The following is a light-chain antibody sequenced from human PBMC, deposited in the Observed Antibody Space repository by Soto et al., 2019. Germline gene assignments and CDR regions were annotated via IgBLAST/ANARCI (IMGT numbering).Light chain of an antibody. Sequence: MQMTQSPSSPSASVGDRVTLTCRASQSISSYLNWYQQKPGKAPKLLIYDASSLESGVPSRFSGSGSGTEFTLTISSLQPDDFATYYCQQYNSYWTFGQGTKVDIK. CDR3: QQYNSYWT. CDR2: DAS. V-gene: IGKV1-5*01. CDR1: QSISSY. J-gene: IGKJ1*01.